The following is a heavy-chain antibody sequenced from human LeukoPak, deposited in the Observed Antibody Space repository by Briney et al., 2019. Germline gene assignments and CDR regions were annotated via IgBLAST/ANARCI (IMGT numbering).Heavy chain of an antibody. D-gene: IGHD6-13*01. V-gene: IGHV3-23*01. CDR2: ISASGGST. CDR3: ARVPTGYSSSWSPGNWFDP. J-gene: IGHJ5*02. CDR1: GFTFSSYA. Sequence: GGSLRLSCAASGFTFSSYAMSWVRQAPGKGLEWVSAISASGGSTYYADSVKGRFTISRDNSKNTLYLQMNSLRAEDTAVYYCARVPTGYSSSWSPGNWFDPWGQGTLVTVSS.